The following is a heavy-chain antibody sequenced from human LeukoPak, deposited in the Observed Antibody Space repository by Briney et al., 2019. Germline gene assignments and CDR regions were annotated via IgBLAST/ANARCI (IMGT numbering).Heavy chain of an antibody. CDR2: IYTGGNT. Sequence: GGSLRLSCAASGFTVDSNYLSWVRQAPGKGLEWVSTIYTGGNTYYAASVKGRFTISRDFSKNTVFLHMNSLRAEDTAMYYCAKCRSPSPAAAINYWGQGTLVTVSS. D-gene: IGHD2-2*01. CDR3: AKCRSPSPAAAINY. CDR1: GFTVDSNY. J-gene: IGHJ4*02. V-gene: IGHV3-53*01.